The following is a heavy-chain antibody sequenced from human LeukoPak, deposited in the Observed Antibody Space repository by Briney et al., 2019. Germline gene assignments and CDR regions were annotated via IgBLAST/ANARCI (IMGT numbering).Heavy chain of an antibody. Sequence: PGGSLRLSCAASGFTFSSYGMHWVRQAPGKGLEWVAFIRYDGSNKYYADSVKGRFTISRDNSKNTLYLQMNSLRAEDTAVYYCAKPRGGSSGPFDYWGQGTLVTVSS. CDR2: IRYDGSNK. D-gene: IGHD3-22*01. J-gene: IGHJ4*02. V-gene: IGHV3-30*02. CDR3: AKPRGGSSGPFDY. CDR1: GFTFSSYG.